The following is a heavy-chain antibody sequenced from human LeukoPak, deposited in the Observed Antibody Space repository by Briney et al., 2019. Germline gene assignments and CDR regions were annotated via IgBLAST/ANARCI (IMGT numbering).Heavy chain of an antibody. CDR2: IYTSGST. V-gene: IGHV4-4*07. D-gene: IGHD3-9*01. CDR3: ARSTAKSRYYYYYYMDV. J-gene: IGHJ6*03. Sequence: SETLSLTCTVSGGSISSYYWSWIRQPARKGLEWIGRIYTSGSTNYNPFLKSRVTMSVDTSKNQFSLKLSSVTAADTAVYYCARSTAKSRYYYYYYMDVWGKGTTVTVSS. CDR1: GGSISSYY.